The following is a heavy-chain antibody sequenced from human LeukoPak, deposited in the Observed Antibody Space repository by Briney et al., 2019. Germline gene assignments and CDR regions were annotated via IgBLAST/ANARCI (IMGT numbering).Heavy chain of an antibody. D-gene: IGHD3-10*01. Sequence: SQTLSLTCAISGDSVSSNSAAWNWIRQSPSRGLEWLGRTYYRSKWYNDYAVSVKSRITINPDTSKNQFSLQLNSVTPEDTAVYYCARGWFGEFKYYYYYYMDVWGKGTTVTVSS. CDR1: GDSVSSNSAA. V-gene: IGHV6-1*01. J-gene: IGHJ6*03. CDR3: ARGWFGEFKYYYYYYMDV. CDR2: TYYRSKWYN.